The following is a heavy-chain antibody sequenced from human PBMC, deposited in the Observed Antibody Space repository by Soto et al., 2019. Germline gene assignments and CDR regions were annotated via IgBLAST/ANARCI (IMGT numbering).Heavy chain of an antibody. CDR1: GVSISSSNYY. V-gene: IGHV4-39*01. D-gene: IGHD6-19*01. J-gene: IGHJ4*02. Sequence: SETLSPTCTVPGVSISSSNYYWGWIRQPPGKGLEWIGSIYYSGSTYYSPSLKSRVTISVDTSKNQFSLKLSSVTAADTAVYYCATYRRDSSGWEPWGQGTLVTVS. CDR3: ATYRRDSSGWEP. CDR2: IYYSGST.